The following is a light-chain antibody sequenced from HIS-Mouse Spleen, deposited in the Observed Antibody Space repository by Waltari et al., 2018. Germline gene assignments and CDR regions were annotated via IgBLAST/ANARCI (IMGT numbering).Light chain of an antibody. CDR2: KVS. J-gene: IGKJ1*01. V-gene: IGKV2-30*01. CDR1: QSLVYSDGNTY. CDR3: MQGTHWAT. Sequence: DVVMTQSPLSLPVTLGQPASISCRSSQSLVYSDGNTYLNWCQQRPGQSQRRLIYKVSNRDSGVPERFGGSGSGNDYTLKISRAEAEDVGVYYGMQGTHWATFGQGTKVEIK.